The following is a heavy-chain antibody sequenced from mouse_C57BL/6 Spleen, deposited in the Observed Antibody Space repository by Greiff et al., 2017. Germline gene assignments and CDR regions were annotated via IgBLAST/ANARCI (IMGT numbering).Heavy chain of an antibody. J-gene: IGHJ1*03. CDR2: IDPETGGT. D-gene: IGHD2-5*01. CDR3: TRGDLDSNYEYFDV. V-gene: IGHV1-15*01. Sequence: QVQLQQSGAELVRPGASVTLSCKASGYTFTDYEMHWVKQTPVHGLEWIGAIDPETGGTAYNQKFKGKAILTADKSSSTAYMELRSLTSEDSAGYYCTRGDLDSNYEYFDVWGTGTTVTVSS. CDR1: GYTFTDYE.